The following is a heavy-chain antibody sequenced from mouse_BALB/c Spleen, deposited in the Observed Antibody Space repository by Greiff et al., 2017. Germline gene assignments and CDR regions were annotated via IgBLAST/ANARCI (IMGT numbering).Heavy chain of an antibody. J-gene: IGHJ1*01. CDR3: ARQGGPLLRPWYFDV. Sequence: EVKLVESGGDLVKPGGSLKLSCAASGFTFSSYGMSWVRQTPDKRLEWVATISSGGSYTYYPDSVKGRFTISRDNAKNTLYLQMSSLKSEDTAMYYCARQGGPLLRPWYFDVWGAGTTVTVSS. CDR1: GFTFSSYG. D-gene: IGHD1-2*01. CDR2: ISSGGSYT. V-gene: IGHV5-6*01.